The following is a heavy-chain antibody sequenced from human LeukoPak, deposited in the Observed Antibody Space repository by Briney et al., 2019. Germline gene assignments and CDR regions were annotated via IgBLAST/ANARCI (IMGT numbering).Heavy chain of an antibody. J-gene: IGHJ6*02. CDR3: ARSLGYCSGGSCHNYYGMDV. V-gene: IGHV4-31*03. D-gene: IGHD2-15*01. Sequence: SQTLSLTCTVSGGSISSGGYYWSWIRQHPGKGLEWIGYTYYSGSTYYNPSLKSRVTISVDTSKNQFSLKLSSVTAADTAVYYCARSLGYCSGGSCHNYYGMDVWGQGTTVTVSS. CDR2: TYYSGST. CDR1: GGSISSGGYY.